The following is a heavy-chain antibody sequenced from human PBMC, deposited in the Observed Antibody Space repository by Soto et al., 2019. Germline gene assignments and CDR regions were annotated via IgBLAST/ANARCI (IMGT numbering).Heavy chain of an antibody. J-gene: IGHJ4*02. CDR1: GGSVSSSSFY. CDR3: ARHRRETGTFAQPLDS. V-gene: IGHV4-39*01. D-gene: IGHD1-1*01. Sequence: SETLSLTCTVSGGSVSSSSFYWGWVRQPPGKGLEWIGSISYDGYTYYIPSLKSRATMSVGTSTNQLSLNLNSVTAADTALYFCARHRRETGTFAQPLDSWGQGTLVTVSS. CDR2: ISYDGYT.